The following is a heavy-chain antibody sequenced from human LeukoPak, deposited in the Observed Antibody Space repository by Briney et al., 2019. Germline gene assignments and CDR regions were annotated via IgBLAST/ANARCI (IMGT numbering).Heavy chain of an antibody. J-gene: IGHJ4*02. D-gene: IGHD6-13*01. CDR1: GYTFTGYY. CDR2: INPNSGGT. V-gene: IGHV1-2*02. CDR3: AKRGGMYPAHYFDY. Sequence: ASVKVSCKASGYTFTGYYMHWVRQAPGQGLEWMGWINPNSGGTNYAQKFQGRVTMTRDTSISTAYMELSRLRSDDTAVYYCAKRGGMYPAHYFDYWGQGTLVTVSS.